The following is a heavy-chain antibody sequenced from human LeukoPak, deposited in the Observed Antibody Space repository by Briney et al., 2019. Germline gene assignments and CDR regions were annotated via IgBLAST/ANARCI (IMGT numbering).Heavy chain of an antibody. J-gene: IGHJ5*02. CDR2: SYYSGST. CDR1: GGSISRGDYY. Sequence: TLSLSCTLSGGSISRGDYYSSWSRQPPWEGLVLLGYSYYSGSTYNNPSHKSRVTISVDTSKKQFSLMLSSVPAADMYVYYCARNFVSWVRGTLV. CDR3: ARNFVS. D-gene: IGHD3-16*01. V-gene: IGHV4-30-4*08.